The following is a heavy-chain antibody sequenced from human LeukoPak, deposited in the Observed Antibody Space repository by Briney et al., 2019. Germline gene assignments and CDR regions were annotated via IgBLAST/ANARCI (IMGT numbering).Heavy chain of an antibody. CDR2: ISAYNGNT. Sequence: GASVKVSCKSSGYTFTSYVISWVRQAPGQGLEWMGWISAYNGNTNYAQKLQGRVTMTTDTSTSTAYMELRSLRSDDTAVYYCARDPNYDYVWGSYRYGNYFDYWGQGTLVTVSS. D-gene: IGHD3-16*02. V-gene: IGHV1-18*01. CDR3: ARDPNYDYVWGSYRYGNYFDY. CDR1: GYTFTSYV. J-gene: IGHJ4*02.